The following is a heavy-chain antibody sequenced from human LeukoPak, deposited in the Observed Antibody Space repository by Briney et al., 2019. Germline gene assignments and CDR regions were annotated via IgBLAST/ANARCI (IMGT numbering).Heavy chain of an antibody. J-gene: IGHJ4*02. CDR1: GYSFTSYW. D-gene: IGHD5-12*01. CDR3: ARGSIVATTVFDY. Sequence: GESLKISCKGSGYSFTSYWIGWVRQMPGKGLEWMGIIYPGDSDTRYSPSFQGQVTISADKSISTAYLQWSSLKAPDTAMYYCARGSIVATTVFDYWGQGTLVTASS. CDR2: IYPGDSDT. V-gene: IGHV5-51*01.